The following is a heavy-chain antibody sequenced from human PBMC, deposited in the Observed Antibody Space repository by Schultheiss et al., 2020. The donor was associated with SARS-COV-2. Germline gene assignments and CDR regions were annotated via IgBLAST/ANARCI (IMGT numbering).Heavy chain of an antibody. D-gene: IGHD3-3*01. CDR3: ARDAEVNDFWSGYWRV. Sequence: GGSLRLSCAASGFTFNSYWMSWVRQAPGKGLEWVANIKQHSSEKYYVDSVKGRFTISRDDAKNSLYLQMNSLRAEDTAVYYCARDAEVNDFWSGYWRVWGQGTTVTVSS. CDR2: IKQHSSEK. CDR1: GFTFNSYW. V-gene: IGHV3-7*03. J-gene: IGHJ6*02.